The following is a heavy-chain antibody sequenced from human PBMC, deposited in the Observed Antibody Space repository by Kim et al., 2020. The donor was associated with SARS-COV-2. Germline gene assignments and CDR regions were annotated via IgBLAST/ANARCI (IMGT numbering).Heavy chain of an antibody. J-gene: IGHJ4*02. CDR2: ST. D-gene: IGHD3-10*01. V-gene: IGHV3-23*01. Sequence: STDYADSVKGRFTISRDNSKNTLYLQMNSLRAEDTAVYYCASPVRGAPQGWGQGTLVTVSS. CDR3: ASPVRGAPQG.